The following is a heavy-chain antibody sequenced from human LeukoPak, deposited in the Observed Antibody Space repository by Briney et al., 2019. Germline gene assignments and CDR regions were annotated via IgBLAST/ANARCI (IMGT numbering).Heavy chain of an antibody. V-gene: IGHV3-30*18. CDR1: GFTFSSYG. CDR3: AKSSSSSAFDY. J-gene: IGHJ4*02. D-gene: IGHD6-6*01. Sequence: GGSLRLSCAASGFTFSSYGMHWVRQAPGKGLEWVAVISYDGSNKYYADSVRGRFTISRDNSKNTLYLQMNSLRAEDTAVYYCAKSSSSSAFDYWAREPWSPSPQ. CDR2: ISYDGSNK.